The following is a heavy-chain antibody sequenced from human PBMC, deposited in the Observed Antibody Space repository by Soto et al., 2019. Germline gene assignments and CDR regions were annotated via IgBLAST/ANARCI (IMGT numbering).Heavy chain of an antibody. CDR2: TYYSGST. Sequence: SETLSLTCPVSGGSVRSTSYYWSWIRQPPGEGLEWIGYTYYSGSTNYNPSLKSQVTISLDTSKNQFSLRLNSVTAADTALYYCARAECYYYDSSGYCFGAFDIWGQGTMVT. J-gene: IGHJ3*02. D-gene: IGHD3-22*01. CDR1: GGSVRSTSYY. CDR3: ARAECYYYDSSGYCFGAFDI. V-gene: IGHV4-61*01.